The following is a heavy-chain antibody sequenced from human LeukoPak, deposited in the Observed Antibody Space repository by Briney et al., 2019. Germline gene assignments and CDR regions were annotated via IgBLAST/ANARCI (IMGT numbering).Heavy chain of an antibody. CDR1: GYTFTCYY. D-gene: IGHD6-19*01. J-gene: IGHJ4*02. CDR3: ARGPHSSGWYLDY. Sequence: ASVKVSCKASGYTFTCYYMHWVRQAPGQGLDWMGWINPNSGGTNYAQKFQGRVTMTRDTSISTAYMELSRLRSDDTAVYYCARGPHSSGWYLDYWGQGTLVTVSS. V-gene: IGHV1-2*02. CDR2: INPNSGGT.